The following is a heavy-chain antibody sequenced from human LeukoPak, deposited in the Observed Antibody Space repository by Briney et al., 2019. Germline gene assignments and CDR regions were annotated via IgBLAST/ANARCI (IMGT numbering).Heavy chain of an antibody. D-gene: IGHD3-22*01. CDR3: ARDFADYYDTPVL. V-gene: IGHV1-69*13. CDR2: IIPIFGTA. Sequence: GASVKVSCKASGGTFSSYAISWVRQAPGQGLEWMGGIIPIFGTANYAQKFQGRVTITADESTSTAYMELSSLRSEDTAVYYCARDFADYYDTPVLWGQGTLVTVSS. CDR1: GGTFSSYA. J-gene: IGHJ4*02.